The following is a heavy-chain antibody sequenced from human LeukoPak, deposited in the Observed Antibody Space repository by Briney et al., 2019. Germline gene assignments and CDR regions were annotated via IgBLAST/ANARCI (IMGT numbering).Heavy chain of an antibody. CDR1: GYTFTSYD. J-gene: IGHJ5*02. CDR2: MNPNSGNT. V-gene: IGHV1-8*01. CDR3: ARASEYCSGGSCYTKYNWFDP. Sequence: ASVKVSCKASGYTFTSYDINWVRQATGQGLEWMGWMNPNSGNTGYAQKFQGRVTMTRDTSTSTVYMELSSLRSEDTAVYYCARASEYCSGGSCYTKYNWFDPWGQGTLVTVSS. D-gene: IGHD2-15*01.